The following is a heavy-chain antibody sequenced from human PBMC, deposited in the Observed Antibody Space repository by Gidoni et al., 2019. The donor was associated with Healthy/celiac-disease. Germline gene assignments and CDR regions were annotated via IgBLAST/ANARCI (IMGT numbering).Heavy chain of an antibody. V-gene: IGHV4-31*03. CDR3: ARGTYYYDSSGYYPFDY. J-gene: IGHJ4*02. Sequence: QVQLQESGPGLVKPSQTLSLTCTVSGGSLSSGGYSWSWIRQHPGKGLEWIGYIYYSGSTYYNPSLKSRVTISVDTSKNQFSLKLSSVTAADTAVYYCARGTYYYDSSGYYPFDYWGQGTLVTVSS. CDR1: GGSLSSGGYS. D-gene: IGHD3-22*01. CDR2: IYYSGST.